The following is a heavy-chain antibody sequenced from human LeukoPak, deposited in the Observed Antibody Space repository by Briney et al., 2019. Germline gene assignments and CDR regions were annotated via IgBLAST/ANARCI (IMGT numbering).Heavy chain of an antibody. CDR3: ARDQDVSGSLFDY. J-gene: IGHJ4*02. Sequence: PSETLSLTCAVSGGSISSYYWSWIRQPPGKGLEWIGYIYYSGSTNYNPSLKRRVTISVDTSKHQISLKLSSVTAADTAVYYCARDQDVSGSLFDYWGQGTLVTVSS. V-gene: IGHV4-59*01. D-gene: IGHD3-10*01. CDR2: IYYSGST. CDR1: GGSISSYY.